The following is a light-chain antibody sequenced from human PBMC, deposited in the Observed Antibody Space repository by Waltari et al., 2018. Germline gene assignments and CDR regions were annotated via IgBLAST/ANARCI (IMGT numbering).Light chain of an antibody. CDR3: QQYYSTPWS. Sequence: DIVMTQSPDSLAVSLGERATINCNFSQSVLYSSNHKNFLAWYQQKPGPPPKLLIYWASTRESGVPDRFSGSGSGTDFTLTISSLQAEDVAVYYCQQYYSTPWSFGQGTKVEIK. V-gene: IGKV4-1*01. CDR2: WAS. J-gene: IGKJ1*01. CDR1: QSVLYSSNHKNF.